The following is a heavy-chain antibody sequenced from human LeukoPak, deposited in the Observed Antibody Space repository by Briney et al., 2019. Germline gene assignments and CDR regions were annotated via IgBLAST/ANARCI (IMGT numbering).Heavy chain of an antibody. V-gene: IGHV1-46*01. D-gene: IGHD3-22*01. CDR3: ARSELTYYYDSSVMDV. Sequence: ASVKVSCKASGYTFTSYYMHWVRQAPGQGLEWMGIINPSGGSTSYAQKFQGRVTMTRDTSTSTVYMELSSLRSEDTAVYYCARSELTYYYDSSVMDVWGQGTTVTVSS. J-gene: IGHJ6*02. CDR2: INPSGGST. CDR1: GYTFTSYY.